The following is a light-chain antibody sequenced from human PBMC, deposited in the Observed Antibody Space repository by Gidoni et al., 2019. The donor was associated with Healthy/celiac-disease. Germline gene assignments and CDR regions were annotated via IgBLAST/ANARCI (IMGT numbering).Light chain of an antibody. V-gene: IGKV1-5*03. J-gene: IGKJ1*01. Sequence: DIQMTQSPSPLSASVGDRVTITCRASQSISSWLAWYQQKPGKAPKLLIYKASSLESGVPSRFSGSGSGTEFTLTISSMQPDDFATYSCQQYNSYFPTWTFGQGTKVEIK. CDR3: QQYNSYFPTWT. CDR1: QSISSW. CDR2: KAS.